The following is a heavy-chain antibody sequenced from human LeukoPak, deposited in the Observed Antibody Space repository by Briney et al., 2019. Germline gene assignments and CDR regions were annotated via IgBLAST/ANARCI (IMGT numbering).Heavy chain of an antibody. CDR3: TRMNYYYGMDV. CDR1: GFTFGDYA. Sequence: PGRSLRLSCTASGFTFGDYAMSWVRQAPGKGLEWVGFIRSKAYGGTTEYVASVKGRFTISRDDSKSIAYLQMNSLKTEDTAVYYCTRMNYYYGMDVWGQGTTVTVSS. V-gene: IGHV3-49*04. J-gene: IGHJ6*02. CDR2: IRSKAYGGTT.